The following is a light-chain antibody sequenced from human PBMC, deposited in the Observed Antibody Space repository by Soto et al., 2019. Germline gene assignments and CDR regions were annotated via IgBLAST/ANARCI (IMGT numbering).Light chain of an antibody. Sequence: EIVLTQSPATLSLSPGERATLYCRASQSIGLAIAWYQHKPGQAPRLLIFDASQRATGIPARFRGSGSGTDFTLSISSLEPEDFAVYYCQQRTDRPPWTFGQGTKVDI. V-gene: IGKV3-11*01. CDR2: DAS. J-gene: IGKJ1*01. CDR3: QQRTDRPPWT. CDR1: QSIGLA.